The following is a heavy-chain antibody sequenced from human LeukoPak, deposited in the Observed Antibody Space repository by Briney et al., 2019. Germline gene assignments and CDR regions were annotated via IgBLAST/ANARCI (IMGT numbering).Heavy chain of an antibody. CDR1: GFTFGSYE. CDR2: ISSSGSTI. CDR3: ARARLRFYGMDV. J-gene: IGHJ6*02. Sequence: GGSLRLSCAASGFTFGSYEMNWVRQAPGKGLEWVSYISSSGSTIYYADSVKGRFTISRDNAKNSLYLQMNSLRAEDTAVYYCARARLRFYGMDVWGQGTTVTVSS. D-gene: IGHD4-17*01. V-gene: IGHV3-48*03.